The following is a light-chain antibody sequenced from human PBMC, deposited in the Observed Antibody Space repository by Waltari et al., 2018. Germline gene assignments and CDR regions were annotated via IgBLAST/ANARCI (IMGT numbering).Light chain of an antibody. CDR2: EVF. V-gene: IGLV2-8*01. CDR1: SSDVGRYKF. Sequence: QPALTQPPSASGSLGHSVTISCTGSSSDVGRYKFVSWYQQYPGKAPKLIFYEVFKRPPGVPDRFSGSKSGNTASPTVSGLQPEDEADYYCSSYAGGNTLVFGGGTRLTVL. CDR3: SSYAGGNTLV. J-gene: IGLJ2*01.